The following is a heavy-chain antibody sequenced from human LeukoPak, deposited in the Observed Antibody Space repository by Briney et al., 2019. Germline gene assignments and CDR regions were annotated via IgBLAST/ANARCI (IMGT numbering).Heavy chain of an antibody. J-gene: IGHJ3*02. CDR2: ISGSAYST. Sequence: GGSLRLSCAASGFTFSSYSMTWVRQAPGKGLEWISAISGSAYSTSYADSVEGRFTISRDNSKNTLYLQMNSLRAEDTAIYYCARNTSGFKLGDAFDIWGQETMVTVSS. CDR1: GFTFSSYS. V-gene: IGHV3-23*01. D-gene: IGHD1-14*01. CDR3: ARNTSGFKLGDAFDI.